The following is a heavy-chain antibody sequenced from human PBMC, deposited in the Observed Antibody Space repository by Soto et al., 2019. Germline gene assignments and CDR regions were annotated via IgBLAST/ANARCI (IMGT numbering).Heavy chain of an antibody. V-gene: IGHV3-30*03. Sequence: QVQLVESGGGVVQPGRSLRLSCAASGFPCTSYGMHWVREGPDKGLEWVAIISYDGSDKYYADSVKGRFTISRDNSKNTLYPQMNSLRPEDTALYYCVGGQYYFDYRGQGTLVIVSS. J-gene: IGHJ4*02. D-gene: IGHD3-10*01. CDR3: VGGQYYFDY. CDR2: ISYDGSDK. CDR1: GFPCTSYG.